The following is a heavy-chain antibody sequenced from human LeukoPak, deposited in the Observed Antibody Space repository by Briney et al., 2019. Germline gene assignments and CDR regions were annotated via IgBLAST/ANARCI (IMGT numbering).Heavy chain of an antibody. J-gene: IGHJ4*02. CDR2: INHSGST. CDR3: ARGSLWFGPYFDY. D-gene: IGHD3-10*01. CDR1: GGCFSGDY. Sequence: SETLSLTCAVYGGCFSGDYWSWIRQPPGKGLEWIGEINHSGSTNYNPSLKSRVTISVDTSKNQFSLKLSSVTAADTAVYYCARGSLWFGPYFDYWGQGTLVTVSS. V-gene: IGHV4-34*01.